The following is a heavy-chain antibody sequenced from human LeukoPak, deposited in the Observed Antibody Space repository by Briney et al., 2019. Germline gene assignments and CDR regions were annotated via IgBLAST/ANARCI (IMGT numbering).Heavy chain of an antibody. CDR1: GGSFSSYY. D-gene: IGHD3-10*01. Sequence: SETLSLTCSVSGGSFSSYYWSWIRQPPGQGLGWIGYIYYSGSTKYNSSLNSRVTISVDTSKNQFSLKLSSVTAADTAVYYCARGWRYYASADVWVEGTTVTVSS. CDR3: ARGWRYYASADV. V-gene: IGHV4-59*01. J-gene: IGHJ6*04. CDR2: IYYSGST.